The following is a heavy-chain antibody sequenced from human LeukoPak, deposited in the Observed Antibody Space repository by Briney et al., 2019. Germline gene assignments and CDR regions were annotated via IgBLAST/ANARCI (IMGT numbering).Heavy chain of an antibody. CDR3: ARSASYSSSWCFQH. V-gene: IGHV4-30-4*01. D-gene: IGHD6-13*01. CDR1: GGSISSGDYY. Sequence: SQTLSLTCTVSGGSISSGDYYWSWIRQPPGKGLEWIGYIYYSGSTYYNPSLKSRVTISVDTSKNQFSLKLSSVTAADTAVYYCARSASYSSSWCFQHRGQGTLVTVSS. CDR2: IYYSGST. J-gene: IGHJ1*01.